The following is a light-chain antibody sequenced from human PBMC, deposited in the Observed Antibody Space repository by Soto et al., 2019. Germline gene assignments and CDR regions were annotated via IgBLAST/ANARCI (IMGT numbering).Light chain of an antibody. Sequence: DIQMTQSPSSLSASVGDRVTITCRASQSISSYLNWYQQKPGKAPKLLIYAASSLQSGVPSRFSGSGSGTDFTLTISSLQPEDFATYYCQQSYSTLLGFGRGTRLEIK. CDR3: QQSYSTLLG. J-gene: IGKJ5*01. V-gene: IGKV1-39*01. CDR1: QSISSY. CDR2: AAS.